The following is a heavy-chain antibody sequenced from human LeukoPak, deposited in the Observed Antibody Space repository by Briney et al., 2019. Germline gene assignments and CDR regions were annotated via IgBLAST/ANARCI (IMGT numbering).Heavy chain of an antibody. V-gene: IGHV3-53*01. D-gene: IGHD6-19*01. CDR3: SRDNVSSGWPHWYFDL. CDR1: GFTVSSSF. J-gene: IGHJ2*01. CDR2: IYSDGST. Sequence: GGSLRLSCAASGFTVSSSFMSWVRQAPGKGLQWVSIIYSDGSTYYADSVKGRFTISRDNSKNTLYLQMNSLRAEDTAVYYCSRDNVSSGWPHWYFDLWGRGTLVTVSS.